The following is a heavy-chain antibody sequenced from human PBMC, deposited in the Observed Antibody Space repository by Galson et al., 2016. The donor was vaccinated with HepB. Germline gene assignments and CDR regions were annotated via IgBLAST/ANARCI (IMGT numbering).Heavy chain of an antibody. CDR1: GGSISSGGYY. V-gene: IGHV4-31*03. CDR2: IYYSGST. J-gene: IGHJ4*02. CDR3: ARAPPRDIDY. Sequence: TLSLTCTVSGGSISSGGYYWSWIRQHPGKGLEWIGYIYYSGSTYYNPSFKSRVTISVDTSKNHFSLRLSSVTAADTAVYYCARAPPRDIDYWGQGTLVTVSS.